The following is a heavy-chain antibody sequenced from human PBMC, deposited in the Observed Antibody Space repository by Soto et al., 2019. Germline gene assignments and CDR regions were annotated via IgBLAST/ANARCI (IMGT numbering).Heavy chain of an antibody. CDR3: AKDGGYSGYDWFDP. J-gene: IGHJ5*02. V-gene: IGHV3-23*01. CDR1: GFTFSSYA. D-gene: IGHD5-12*01. CDR2: ISGSGVTT. Sequence: GGSLRLSCASSGFTFSSYAMSWVRQAPGKGLEWVSGISGSGVTTYYADSVKGRFTISRDNSKNTLYLQMNSLRAEDTAVYYCAKDGGYSGYDWFDPWGQGTLVTVSS.